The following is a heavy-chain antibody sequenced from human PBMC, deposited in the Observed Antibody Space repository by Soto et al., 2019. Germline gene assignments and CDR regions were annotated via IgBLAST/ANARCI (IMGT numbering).Heavy chain of an antibody. CDR1: GFTFRSYS. D-gene: IGHD6-19*01. V-gene: IGHV3-21*01. Sequence: PXESLRLSCAASGFTFRSYSMNWVRQAPGKGLEWVSSISSSSSYIYYADSVKGRFTISRDNAKNSLYLQMNSLRAEDTAVYYCGAVAGTRFDYWGQGTLVTVSS. J-gene: IGHJ4*02. CDR2: ISSSSSYI. CDR3: GAVAGTRFDY.